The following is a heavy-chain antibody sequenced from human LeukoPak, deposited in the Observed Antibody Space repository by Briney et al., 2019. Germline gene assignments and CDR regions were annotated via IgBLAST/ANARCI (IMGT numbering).Heavy chain of an antibody. Sequence: GSLRLSCAASGFTFDDYGMSWVRQAPGKGLEWVSGINWNGGSTGYADSVKGRFTISRDNAKNSLYLQMNSLRAEDTALYYCARAGSIVGATLDFDYWGQGTLVTVSS. CDR2: INWNGGST. D-gene: IGHD1-26*01. CDR3: ARAGSIVGATLDFDY. V-gene: IGHV3-20*04. J-gene: IGHJ4*02. CDR1: GFTFDDYG.